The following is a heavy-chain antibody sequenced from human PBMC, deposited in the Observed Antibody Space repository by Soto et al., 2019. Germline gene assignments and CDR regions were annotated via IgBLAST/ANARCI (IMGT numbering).Heavy chain of an antibody. D-gene: IGHD6-13*01. CDR2: IYYSGST. CDR3: AREAAAGTLWWFDP. CDR1: GGSISSYY. V-gene: IGHV4-59*12. Sequence: SETLSLTCTVSGGSISSYYWSWIRQPPGKGLEWIGYIYYSGSTNYNPSLKSRVTISVDTSKNQFSLKLSSVTAADTAVYYCAREAAAGTLWWFDPWGQGTLVTVSS. J-gene: IGHJ5*02.